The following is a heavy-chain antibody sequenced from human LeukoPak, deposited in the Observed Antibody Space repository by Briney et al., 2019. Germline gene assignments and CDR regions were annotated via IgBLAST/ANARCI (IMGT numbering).Heavy chain of an antibody. D-gene: IGHD4-11*01. J-gene: IGHJ4*02. CDR2: FDPEDGET. CDR3: ATGTTVTVAFDY. Sequence: ASVQVSCKVSGYTLTELSMHWVRQAPGKGLEWMGGFDPEDGETIYAQKFQGRVTMTEDTSTDTAYMELNSLRSEDTAVYYCATGTTVTVAFDYWGQGTLVTVSS. V-gene: IGHV1-24*01. CDR1: GYTLTELS.